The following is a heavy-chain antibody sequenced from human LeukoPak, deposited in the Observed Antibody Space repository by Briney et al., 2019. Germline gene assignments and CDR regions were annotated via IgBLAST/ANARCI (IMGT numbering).Heavy chain of an antibody. J-gene: IGHJ4*02. CDR3: ARRFPYYYDSSGYSTEFDY. V-gene: IGHV4-39*01. CDR2: IYYSGST. CDR1: GGSISSGGYY. D-gene: IGHD3-22*01. Sequence: PSETLSLTCTVSGGSISSGGYYWSWIRQHPGKGLEWIGYIYYSGSTYYNPSLKSRVTISVDTSKNQFSLKLSSVTAADTAVYYCARRFPYYYDSSGYSTEFDYWGQGTLVTVSS.